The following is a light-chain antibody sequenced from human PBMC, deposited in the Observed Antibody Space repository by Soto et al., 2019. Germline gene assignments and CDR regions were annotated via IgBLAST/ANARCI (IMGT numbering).Light chain of an antibody. CDR2: TNN. V-gene: IGLV1-44*01. J-gene: IGLJ2*01. CDR1: SSNIGSNT. CDR3: AAWDDSLNGVV. Sequence: QSVLTQPPSASGTPGQRVPISCSGSSSNIGSNTVNWYQHLPGTAPKLLIYTNNRRPSGVPDRFSGSRSGTSASLAISGLQSEDEADYYCAAWDDSLNGVVFGGGTKLTVL.